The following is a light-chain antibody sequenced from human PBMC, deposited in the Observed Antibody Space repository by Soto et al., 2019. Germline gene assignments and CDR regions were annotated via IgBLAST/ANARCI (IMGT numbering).Light chain of an antibody. CDR1: QSISSY. V-gene: IGKV1-39*01. CDR3: QQGSTTPIT. CDR2: AAS. Sequence: DIQITQPPPPPSASVRDGVTITRRASQSISSYLNWYQQKPGTAPKLLIYAASSLQSGVPSRFNASGSGTDFTLSISSLQPEDFSTYYCQQGSTTPITGGLGTQREIK. J-gene: IGKJ5*01.